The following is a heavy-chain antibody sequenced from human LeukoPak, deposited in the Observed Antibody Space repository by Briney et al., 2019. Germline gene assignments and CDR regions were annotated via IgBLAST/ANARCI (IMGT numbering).Heavy chain of an antibody. V-gene: IGHV3-7*04. CDR3: ARANVLRFLEWLLYGDSFDY. D-gene: IGHD3-3*01. CDR1: GFTFSSYW. J-gene: IGHJ4*02. Sequence: GGSLRLSCAASGFTFSSYWMSWVRQAPGKGLGWVANIKQDGSEKYYVDSVKGRFTISRDNAKNSLYLQMNSLRAEDTAVYYCARANVLRFLEWLLYGDSFDYWGQGTLVTVSS. CDR2: IKQDGSEK.